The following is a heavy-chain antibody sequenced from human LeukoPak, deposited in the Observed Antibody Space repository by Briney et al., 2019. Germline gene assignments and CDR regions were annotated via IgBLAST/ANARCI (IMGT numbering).Heavy chain of an antibody. CDR2: INHSGST. D-gene: IGHD1-26*01. CDR3: AGGSYSGSYYWD. J-gene: IGHJ4*02. CDR1: GGSFSGYY. Sequence: PSETLSLTCAVYGGSFSGYYWSWIRQPPGEGLEWIGEINHSGSTNYNPSLKSRVTISVDTSKNQFSLKLSSVTAADTAVYYCAGGSYSGSYYWDWGQGTLVTVSS. V-gene: IGHV4-34*01.